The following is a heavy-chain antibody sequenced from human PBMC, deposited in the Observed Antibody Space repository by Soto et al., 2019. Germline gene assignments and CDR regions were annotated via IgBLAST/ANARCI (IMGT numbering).Heavy chain of an antibody. CDR3: ARDPSSMVRGVISNNWFDP. CDR1: GFTFSSYS. CDR2: ISSSSSYI. D-gene: IGHD3-10*01. V-gene: IGHV3-21*01. J-gene: IGHJ5*02. Sequence: GGSLRLSCAASGFTFSSYSMNWVRQAPGKGLEWVSSISSSSSYIYYADSVKGRFTISRDNAKNSLYLQMNSLRAEDTAVYYCARDPSSMVRGVISNNWFDPWGQGTLVTVSS.